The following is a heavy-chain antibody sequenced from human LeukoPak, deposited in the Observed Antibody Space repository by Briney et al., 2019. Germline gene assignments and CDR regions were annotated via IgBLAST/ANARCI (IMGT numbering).Heavy chain of an antibody. CDR2: IYYSGST. CDR3: ASYKHSYYYGSSGYLV. Sequence: SEILSLTCTVSGGSISSGDYYWSWIRQPPGKGLEWIGYIYYSGSTYYNPSLKSRVTISVDTSKNQFSLKLSSVTAADTAVYYCASYKHSYYYGSSGYLVWGQGTLVTVSS. CDR1: GGSISSGDYY. V-gene: IGHV4-30-4*01. J-gene: IGHJ4*02. D-gene: IGHD3-22*01.